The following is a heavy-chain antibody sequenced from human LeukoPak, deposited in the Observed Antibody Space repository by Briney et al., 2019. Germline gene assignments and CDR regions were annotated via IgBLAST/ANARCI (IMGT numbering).Heavy chain of an antibody. CDR3: AIPKNGGGYYDSSGYSDY. Sequence: PGGSLRLSCAASGFTFSSYAMSWVRQAPGKGLEWVSAISGSGGSTYYADSVKGRFTISRDNSKNTLYLQMNSLRAEDTAVYYCAIPKNGGGYYDSSGYSDYWGQGPLVTVSS. V-gene: IGHV3-23*01. CDR2: ISGSGGST. CDR1: GFTFSSYA. J-gene: IGHJ4*02. D-gene: IGHD3-22*01.